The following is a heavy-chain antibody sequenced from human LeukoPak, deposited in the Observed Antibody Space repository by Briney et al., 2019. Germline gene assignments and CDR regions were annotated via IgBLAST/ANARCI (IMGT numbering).Heavy chain of an antibody. D-gene: IGHD2-2*01. Sequence: GASVKVSCKASGYTFTDYYMHWVRQASGQGLEWMGRINPNSGATNYAQKFQGWVTMTRDTSISTAYMDLSRLRSDDTAVYFCARGFCSSTSCYYYYMDVWGKGTTVTVSS. V-gene: IGHV1-2*04. CDR1: GYTFTDYY. CDR2: INPNSGAT. J-gene: IGHJ6*03. CDR3: ARGFCSSTSCYYYYMDV.